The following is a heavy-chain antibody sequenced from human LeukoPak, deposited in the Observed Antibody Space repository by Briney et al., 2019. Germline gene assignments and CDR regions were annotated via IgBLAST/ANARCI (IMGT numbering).Heavy chain of an antibody. CDR2: IRSSANYI. J-gene: IGHJ4*02. CDR3: ARDSLTLIVGRQRRGLDY. V-gene: IGHV3-21*01. Sequence: GGSLRLSCAASGFTFSSYAMSWVRQAPGKGLEWVSSIRSSANYINYADSVKGRFTISRDNAKNSLFLQMNSLRAEDTAIYYCARDSLTLIVGRQRRGLDYWGQGTLVTVSS. CDR1: GFTFSSYA. D-gene: IGHD3-22*01.